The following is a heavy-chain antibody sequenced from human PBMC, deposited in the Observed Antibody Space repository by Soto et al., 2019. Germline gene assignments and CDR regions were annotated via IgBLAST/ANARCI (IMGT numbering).Heavy chain of an antibody. V-gene: IGHV4-59*01. Sequence: QVQLQESGPGLVKPSETLSLTCTVSGGSISSYYWSWIRQPPGKGLEWIGYIYYSGSTNYNHSLKRRVPIAVDTSKNQFSLKLSSVTAADTAVYYCARRVISSGYRAALDDAFDIWGQGTMVTVSS. CDR2: IYYSGST. CDR3: ARRVISSGYRAALDDAFDI. CDR1: GGSISSYY. D-gene: IGHD3-22*01. J-gene: IGHJ3*02.